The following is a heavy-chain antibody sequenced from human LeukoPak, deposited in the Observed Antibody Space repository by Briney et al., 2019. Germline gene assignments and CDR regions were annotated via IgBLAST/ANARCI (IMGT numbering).Heavy chain of an antibody. J-gene: IGHJ5*02. CDR3: AKDLNTDAKHLNWFDH. Sequence: GGSLRLSCAASGFTFSSYAMSWVRQAPGKGLEWVSAISGSGGSTYYADSVKGRVTISRDNSKNTLYLQMNSMRAEDTAVYYCAKDLNTDAKHLNWFDHWGQGTLVTVSS. CDR1: GFTFSSYA. CDR2: ISGSGGST. V-gene: IGHV3-23*01. D-gene: IGHD5-18*01.